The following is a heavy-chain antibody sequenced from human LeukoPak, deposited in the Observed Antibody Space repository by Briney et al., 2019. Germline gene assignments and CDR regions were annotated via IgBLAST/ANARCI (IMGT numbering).Heavy chain of an antibody. Sequence: GASVKVSCKASGYTFTGYYTHWVRQAPGQGLEWMGWINPNSGGTNYAWKFQGRVTMTRDTSISTAYMELSRLRSDDTAVYYCARDWGLGEFANWFDPWGQGTLVTVSS. V-gene: IGHV1-2*02. CDR3: ARDWGLGEFANWFDP. D-gene: IGHD3-10*01. CDR2: INPNSGGT. J-gene: IGHJ5*02. CDR1: GYTFTGYY.